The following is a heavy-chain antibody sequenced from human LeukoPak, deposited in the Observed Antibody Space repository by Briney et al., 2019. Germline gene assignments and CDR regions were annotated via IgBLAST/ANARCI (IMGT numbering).Heavy chain of an antibody. CDR1: GGSISSYY. CDR3: ARADFWSGSDY. V-gene: IGHV4-59*01. D-gene: IGHD3-3*01. J-gene: IGHJ4*02. CDR2: IYYRGST. Sequence: SETLSLTCTVSGGSISSYYWSWIRQPPGKGLEWIGYIYYRGSTNYNPSLKSRVTISVDTSKNQFSLKLSSVTAADTAVYYCARADFWSGSDYWGQGTLVTVSS.